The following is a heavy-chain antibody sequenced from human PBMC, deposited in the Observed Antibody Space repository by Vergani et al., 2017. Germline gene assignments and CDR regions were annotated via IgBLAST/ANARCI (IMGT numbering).Heavy chain of an antibody. CDR3: ARAYSYDGDYGLYAFDI. D-gene: IGHD4-17*01. CDR1: GFTFSSYA. J-gene: IGHJ3*02. Sequence: QVQLVESGGGVVQPGRSLRLSCAASGFTFSSYAMHWVRQAPGKGLEWVAVISYDGSNKYYADSVKGRFTISRDNSKNTLYLQMNSLRAEDTAVYYCARAYSYDGDYGLYAFDIWGQGTMVTVSS. CDR2: ISYDGSNK. V-gene: IGHV3-30*04.